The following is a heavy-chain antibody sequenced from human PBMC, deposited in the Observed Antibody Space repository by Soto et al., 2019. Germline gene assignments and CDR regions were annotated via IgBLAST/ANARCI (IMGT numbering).Heavy chain of an antibody. D-gene: IGHD6-19*01. CDR3: ARDPYSSGWRAKNWFDP. J-gene: IGHJ5*02. Sequence: SVKVSCKASGGTFSSYAISWVRQAPGQGLEWMGGIIPIFGTANYAQKFQGRVTITADESTSTAYMELSSLRAEDTAVYYCARDPYSSGWRAKNWFDPLGQGTLVTVSS. CDR2: IIPIFGTA. V-gene: IGHV1-69*13. CDR1: GGTFSSYA.